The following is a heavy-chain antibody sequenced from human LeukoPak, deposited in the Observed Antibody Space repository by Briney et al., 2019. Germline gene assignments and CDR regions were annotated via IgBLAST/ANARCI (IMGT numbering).Heavy chain of an antibody. D-gene: IGHD3-9*01. CDR3: ARETDYDILTGYFWSLGN. CDR1: GYTFTGYY. J-gene: IGHJ4*02. V-gene: IGHV1-2*02. CDR2: TNPNSGGT. Sequence: ASVTVSCKASGYTFTGYYMHWVRHAPGQGLEWMGWTNPNSGGTNYAQKFQGRVTMTRDTSISTAYMELSRLRSDDTAVYYCARETDYDILTGYFWSLGNWGQGTLVTVSS.